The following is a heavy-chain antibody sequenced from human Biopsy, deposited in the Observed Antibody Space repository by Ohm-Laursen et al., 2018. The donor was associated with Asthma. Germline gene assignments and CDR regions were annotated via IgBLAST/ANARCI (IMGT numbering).Heavy chain of an antibody. CDR1: SGSITSSSYY. Sequence: SETLSLTCSLSSGSITSSSYYWGWIRQPPGKGMEWIGSMYHSGSPYYHPSLKSRATISVDTSKNQLSLKMSSVTAADTAVYYCARGRITMIGGWFDPWGQGTLVTVSS. CDR2: MYHSGSP. V-gene: IGHV4-39*01. J-gene: IGHJ5*02. D-gene: IGHD3-22*01. CDR3: ARGRITMIGGWFDP.